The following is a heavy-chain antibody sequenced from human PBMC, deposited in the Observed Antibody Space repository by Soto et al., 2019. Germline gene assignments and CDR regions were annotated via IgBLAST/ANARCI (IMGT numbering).Heavy chain of an antibody. Sequence: QLQLQESGPGLVKPSEPLSLICTVAGGSISNNIYLWGWIRQPPGKGLEWIATMHYSGSASYNPSLRSRVTIPADTSKNLFTLKLTSVTAADSAMYYCASSIPTWSLSWGQGALVTVSS. CDR1: GGSISNNIYL. D-gene: IGHD2-2*01. V-gene: IGHV4-39*01. J-gene: IGHJ5*02. CDR2: MHYSGSA. CDR3: ASSIPTWSLS.